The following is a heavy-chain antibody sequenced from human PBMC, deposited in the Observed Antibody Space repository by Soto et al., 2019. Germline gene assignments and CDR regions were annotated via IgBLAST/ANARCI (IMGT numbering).Heavy chain of an antibody. V-gene: IGHV3-48*01. J-gene: IGHJ6*03. D-gene: IGHD3-3*01. Sequence: GGSLRLSCAASGFTFSSYSMNWVRQAPGKGLEWVSYISSSSSTIYYADSVKGRFTISRDNAKNSLYLQMNSLRAEDTAVYYCARDTTYDFWSGYYENYYYYYYMDVWGKGTTVTVSS. CDR3: ARDTTYDFWSGYYENYYYYYYMDV. CDR2: ISSSSSTI. CDR1: GFTFSSYS.